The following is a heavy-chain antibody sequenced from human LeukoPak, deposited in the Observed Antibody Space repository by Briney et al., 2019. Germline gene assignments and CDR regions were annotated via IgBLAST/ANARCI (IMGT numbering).Heavy chain of an antibody. Sequence: SETLSLTCAVYGGSFSAYYWSWIRQPPGKGLEWIGEINHSGSTNYNPSLKSRVTISVDTSKNQFSLKLNSVTAADTAVYYCAVTMVRGAGPYYFDYWGQGTLVTVSS. CDR2: INHSGST. V-gene: IGHV4-34*01. J-gene: IGHJ4*02. D-gene: IGHD3-10*01. CDR3: AVTMVRGAGPYYFDY. CDR1: GGSFSAYY.